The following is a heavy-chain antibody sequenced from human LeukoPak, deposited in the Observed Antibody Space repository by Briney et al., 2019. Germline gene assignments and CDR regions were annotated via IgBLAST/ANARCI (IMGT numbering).Heavy chain of an antibody. J-gene: IGHJ4*02. D-gene: IGHD3-3*01. Sequence: PSPTLSLTRSVSGASFSSYDWSWIRQPPGKGLELVGYIYYSGTTNYNPSLKSRLTISVDTSKNQFSLKLSSVTAADTAIYYCARASIFGVVRAIDYWGQGTLVTVSS. CDR1: GASFSSYD. V-gene: IGHV4-59*07. CDR3: ARASIFGVVRAIDY. CDR2: IYYSGTT.